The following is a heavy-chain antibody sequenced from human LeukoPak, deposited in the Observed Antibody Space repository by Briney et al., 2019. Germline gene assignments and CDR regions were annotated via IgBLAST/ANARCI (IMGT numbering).Heavy chain of an antibody. Sequence: TGGCLRLSCAASGVTVSSNYMSWVRQAPGKGLEWVSVIYSGGSTNYADSVKGRFTISRDNSKNTLYLQMNSLRVEDTAVYYCARAGGYCSGGSCYRGYSWFDPWGQGTLVTVSS. V-gene: IGHV3-53*01. CDR2: IYSGGST. J-gene: IGHJ5*02. CDR1: GVTVSSNY. D-gene: IGHD2-15*01. CDR3: ARAGGYCSGGSCYRGYSWFDP.